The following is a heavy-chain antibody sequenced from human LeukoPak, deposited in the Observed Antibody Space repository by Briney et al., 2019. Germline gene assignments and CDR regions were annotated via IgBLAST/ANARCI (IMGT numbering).Heavy chain of an antibody. D-gene: IGHD5-12*01. V-gene: IGHV3-21*01. CDR1: GFTFSSYS. Sequence: PGGSLRLSXAASGFTFSSYSMNWVRQAPGKGLGWVSSISSSSSYIYYADSVKGRFTISRDNAKNSLYLQMNSLRAEDTAVYYGARETYSGYEIDYWGQGTLVTVSS. CDR3: ARETYSGYEIDY. J-gene: IGHJ4*02. CDR2: ISSSSSYI.